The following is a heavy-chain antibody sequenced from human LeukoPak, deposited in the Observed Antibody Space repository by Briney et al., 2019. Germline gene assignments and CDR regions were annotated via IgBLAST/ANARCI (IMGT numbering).Heavy chain of an antibody. Sequence: GGSLRFSCAASGITFSSYWMSWVRQAPGKGLEWVANIKQDGSEKYYVDSVKGRFTISRGNAKNSLYLQMNSLRAEDTAVYYCARDRSNGYYYYDYWGQGTLVTVSS. CDR1: GITFSSYW. V-gene: IGHV3-7*01. J-gene: IGHJ4*02. CDR3: ARDRSNGYYYYDY. D-gene: IGHD2-8*01. CDR2: IKQDGSEK.